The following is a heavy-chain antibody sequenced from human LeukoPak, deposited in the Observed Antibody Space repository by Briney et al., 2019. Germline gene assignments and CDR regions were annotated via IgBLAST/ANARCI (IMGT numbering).Heavy chain of an antibody. CDR3: AREGLGSYYFDY. D-gene: IGHD1-26*01. CDR2: ISSSSSYI. CDR1: GFTFSSYS. J-gene: IGHJ4*02. V-gene: IGHV3-21*01. Sequence: GGSLRLSCAASGFTFSSYSMNWVRQAPGKGLEWVSSISSSSSYIYYADSVKGRFTISRDNAKNSLYLQMNSLRAEDTAVYYWAREGLGSYYFDYWGQGTLVTVSS.